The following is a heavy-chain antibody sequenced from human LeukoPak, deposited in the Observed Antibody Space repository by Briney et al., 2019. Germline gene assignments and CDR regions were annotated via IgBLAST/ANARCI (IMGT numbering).Heavy chain of an antibody. D-gene: IGHD6-19*01. CDR3: ARLEVAGRRHGD. Sequence: SETLSLTCAVYGGSSSGYYWSWIRQPPGKGLEWIGEINHSGSTNYNPSLKSRVTISVDTSKNQFSLKLSSVTAADTAVYYCARLEVAGRRHGDWGQGTLVTVSS. CDR1: GGSSSGYY. V-gene: IGHV4-34*01. J-gene: IGHJ4*02. CDR2: INHSGST.